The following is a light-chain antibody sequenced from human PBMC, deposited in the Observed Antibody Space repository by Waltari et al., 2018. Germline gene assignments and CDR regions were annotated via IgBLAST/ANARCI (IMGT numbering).Light chain of an antibody. Sequence: QAVVTQEPSLTVSPGGTVTLTCGSTSGAVTSDHYPYWFQQKPGQAPRALISNKNNKYSWTPARFSGSLLGDKAALTLSGAQPEDEADYYCLLSYTVGRPIFGGGTKVTVL. CDR1: SGAVTSDHY. CDR3: LLSYTVGRPI. CDR2: NKN. V-gene: IGLV7-46*01. J-gene: IGLJ2*01.